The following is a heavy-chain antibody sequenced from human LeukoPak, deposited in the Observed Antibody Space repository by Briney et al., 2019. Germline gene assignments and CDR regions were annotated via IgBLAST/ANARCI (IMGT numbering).Heavy chain of an antibody. J-gene: IGHJ4*02. D-gene: IGHD3-22*01. V-gene: IGHV3-30*18. Sequence: PGRSLRLSCAASGFTFSSYGMHWVRQAPGKGLEWVAVISYDGSNKYYADSVKGRFTISRDNSKNTLYLQMSSLRAEDTAVYYCAKDSVYYDSSGYYFDYWGQGTLVTVSS. CDR3: AKDSVYYDSSGYYFDY. CDR2: ISYDGSNK. CDR1: GFTFSSYG.